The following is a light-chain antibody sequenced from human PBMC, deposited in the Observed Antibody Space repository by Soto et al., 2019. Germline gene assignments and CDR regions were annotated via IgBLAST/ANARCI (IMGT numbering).Light chain of an antibody. V-gene: IGKV3-11*01. CDR1: QGVRGY. CDR2: EVS. Sequence: EIVLTQSPATLSLSPGERATLSCRASQGVRGYLAWYQHNPGQSPRLLIFEVSTGATGIPARFTGSGSGTDFTLTISGLEREDVAMYYCQQPGGWPATFGQGTKVEI. CDR3: QQPGGWPAT. J-gene: IGKJ1*01.